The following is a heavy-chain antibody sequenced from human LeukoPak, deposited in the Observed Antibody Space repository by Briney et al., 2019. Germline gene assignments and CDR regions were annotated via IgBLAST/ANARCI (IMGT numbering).Heavy chain of an antibody. CDR1: GGSISSYY. D-gene: IGHD6-19*01. V-gene: IGHV4-4*07. CDR3: ATGPAVAGTWAHLQPYTIN. CDR2: IYTSGST. J-gene: IGHJ4*02. Sequence: PSETLSLTCTVSGGSISSYYWSWIRQPAGKGLEWIGRIYTSGSTNYNPSLKSRVTMSVDTSKNQFSLKLSSVTAADTAVYYCATGPAVAGTWAHLQPYTINWGQGTLVTASS.